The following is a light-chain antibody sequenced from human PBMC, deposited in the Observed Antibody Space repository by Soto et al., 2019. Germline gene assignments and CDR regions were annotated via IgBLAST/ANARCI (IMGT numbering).Light chain of an antibody. J-gene: IGLJ1*01. V-gene: IGLV2-14*01. CDR2: KVS. CDR1: SSDVGGNKY. CDR3: NSSTSDCLYV. Sequence: QSVLTHPASVSGSPGQSITISCTGTSSDVGGNKYVSWYQQYPGKVPKLLINKVSNRPSGVSNRFSGSKSGNTASLTISGLLAQEEAHYFCNSSTSDCLYVFGPRTKVTVL.